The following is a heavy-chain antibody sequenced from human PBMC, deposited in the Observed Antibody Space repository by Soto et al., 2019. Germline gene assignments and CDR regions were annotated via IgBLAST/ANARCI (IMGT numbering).Heavy chain of an antibody. CDR2: ISSSSSTI. D-gene: IGHD6-13*01. J-gene: IGHJ3*02. CDR3: ARDPLNPIAAVNAFDI. CDR1: GFTFSSYS. V-gene: IGHV3-48*01. Sequence: EVQLVESEGGLVQPGGSLRLSCAASGFTFSSYSMNWVRQAPGKGLEWVSYISSSSSTIYYADSVKGRFTISRDNAKNSLYLQMNTLRAEDTAVYYCARDPLNPIAAVNAFDIWGQGTMVTVSS.